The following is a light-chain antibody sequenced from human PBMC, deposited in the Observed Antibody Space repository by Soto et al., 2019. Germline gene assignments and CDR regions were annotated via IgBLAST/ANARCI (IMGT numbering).Light chain of an antibody. J-gene: IGKJ1*01. Sequence: EILITQSPATLSVSPGERVTLSCRASESIGSNLAWYQQKPGQAPRLLMYGASTRATGIPARFSGSGSGTEFTLTISSLQSEDFAVYYCQQYDDWTPWTFGQGTKVDI. CDR1: ESIGSN. CDR2: GAS. V-gene: IGKV3-15*01. CDR3: QQYDDWTPWT.